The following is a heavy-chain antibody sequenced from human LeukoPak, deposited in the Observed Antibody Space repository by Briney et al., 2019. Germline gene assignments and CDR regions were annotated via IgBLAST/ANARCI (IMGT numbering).Heavy chain of an antibody. V-gene: IGHV3-7*01. CDR1: GFTFSRHG. Sequence: GGSLRLSCVASGFTFSRHGMDWVRQAPGKGLEWVASIKPDGSQEDYVDSVKGRFTISRDNGKNSLYLQLNSLRAEDTAVYYCATDRGFASFDYWGQGTLVTVSS. CDR2: IKPDGSQE. J-gene: IGHJ4*02. CDR3: ATDRGFASFDY. D-gene: IGHD3-3*01.